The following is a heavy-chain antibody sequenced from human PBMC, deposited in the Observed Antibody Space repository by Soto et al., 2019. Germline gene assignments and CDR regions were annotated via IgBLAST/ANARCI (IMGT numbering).Heavy chain of an antibody. CDR1: GGSFSDYY. J-gene: IGHJ6*04. Sequence: SETLSLTCSVYGGSFSDYYWSWIRQPPGKGLEWNGEINHSGSTNYNPSLNSRVTISVHSSKNQFSLKLSSVTAADTAVYYCARARKGSGSDYYYHYGMDVWGKGTTVTVSS. CDR2: INHSGST. V-gene: IGHV4-34*01. CDR3: ARARKGSGSDYYYHYGMDV. D-gene: IGHD3-3*01.